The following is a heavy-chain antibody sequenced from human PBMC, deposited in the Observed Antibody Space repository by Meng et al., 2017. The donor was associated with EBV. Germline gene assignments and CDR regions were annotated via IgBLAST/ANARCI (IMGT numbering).Heavy chain of an antibody. V-gene: IGHV4-4*02. J-gene: IGHJ4*02. CDR3: ARRSLDYYDSSGFDY. CDR2: IYHSGST. CDR1: GGSISSSNW. D-gene: IGHD3-22*01. Sequence: VSLRESGPRLAKPSGTLSLTCAVSGGSISSSNWWSWVRQPPGKGLEWIGEIYHSGSTNYNPSLKSRVTISVDKSKNQFSLKLSSVTAADTAVYYCARRSLDYYDSSGFDYWGQGTLVTVSS.